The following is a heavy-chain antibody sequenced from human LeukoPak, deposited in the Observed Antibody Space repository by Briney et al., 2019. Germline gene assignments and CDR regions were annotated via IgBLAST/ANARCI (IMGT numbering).Heavy chain of an antibody. D-gene: IGHD6-19*01. J-gene: IGHJ4*02. Sequence: GGSLRLSCAASGFTFSSYSMNWVRQAPGKGLEWVSYISSSSSTIYYADSVKGRFTISRDNAKNSLYLQMNSLRAEDTAVYYCAREGVSSGWQTHPSAYWGQGTLVTVSS. CDR1: GFTFSSYS. CDR2: ISSSSSTI. V-gene: IGHV3-48*04. CDR3: AREGVSSGWQTHPSAY.